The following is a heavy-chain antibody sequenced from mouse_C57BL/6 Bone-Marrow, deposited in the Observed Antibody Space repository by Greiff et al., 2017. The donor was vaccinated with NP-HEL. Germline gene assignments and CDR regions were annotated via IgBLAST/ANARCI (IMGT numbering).Heavy chain of an antibody. CDR2: IYPGDGDT. Sequence: VQLQQSGAELVKPGASVKISCKASGYAFSSYWMNWVKQRPGKGLEWIGQIYPGDGDTNYNGKSKGKATLTADKSSSTAYMQLSSLTSEDSAVYFCARDYDGYWYFDVWGTGTTVTVSS. CDR3: ARDYDGYWYFDV. J-gene: IGHJ1*03. D-gene: IGHD2-4*01. V-gene: IGHV1-80*01. CDR1: GYAFSSYW.